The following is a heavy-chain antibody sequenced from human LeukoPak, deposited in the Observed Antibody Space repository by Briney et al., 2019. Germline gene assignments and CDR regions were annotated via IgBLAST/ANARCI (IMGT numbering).Heavy chain of an antibody. CDR3: ARDPRGKYNWNLAA. CDR1: GGTFSSYA. CDR2: IIPIFGTA. Sequence: GASVKVSCKASGGTFSSYAISWVRQAPGQGLEWMGGIIPIFGTANYAQKFQGRVTITADKSTSTAYMELSSLRSEDTAVYYCARDPRGKYNWNLAAWGQGTLVTVSS. V-gene: IGHV1-69*06. J-gene: IGHJ4*02. D-gene: IGHD1-7*01.